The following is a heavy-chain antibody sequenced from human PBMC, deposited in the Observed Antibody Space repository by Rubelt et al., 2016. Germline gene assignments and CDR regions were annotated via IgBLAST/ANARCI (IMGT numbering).Heavy chain of an antibody. V-gene: IGHV3-66*03. CDR1: GFTVSNNY. Sequence: EVQLVESGGGLIQPGGSLRLSCAASGFTVSNNYISWVRQAPGKGLEWVSGIYSGGSTFFADSVKGRFTIARDISKNTVYLQMNTLRVEDTAVYYCARGLDESWGQGTLVTVSS. J-gene: IGHJ5*02. CDR3: ARGLDES. CDR2: IYSGGST. D-gene: IGHD3/OR15-3a*01.